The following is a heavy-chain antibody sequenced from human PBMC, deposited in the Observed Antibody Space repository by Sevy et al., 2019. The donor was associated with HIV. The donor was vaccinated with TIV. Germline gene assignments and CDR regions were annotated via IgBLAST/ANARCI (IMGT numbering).Heavy chain of an antibody. V-gene: IGHV3-23*01. D-gene: IGHD3-3*02. CDR3: ARDGRGISAFDI. Sequence: GGSLRLSCVASEFIFRSHAVSWVRQAPGKGLEWVSAISGDGENTHYADSVRGRFTISRDNFKNTLYLQMNSLRAEDTALYYCARDGRGISAFDIWGPGTMVTVSS. CDR2: ISGDGENT. J-gene: IGHJ3*02. CDR1: EFIFRSHA.